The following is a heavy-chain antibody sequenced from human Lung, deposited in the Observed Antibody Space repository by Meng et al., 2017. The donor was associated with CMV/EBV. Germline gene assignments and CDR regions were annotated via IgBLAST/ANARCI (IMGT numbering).Heavy chain of an antibody. D-gene: IGHD2-2*01. CDR3: ARDAPYCSSTSCYYSYGLDV. V-gene: IGHV3-7*01. CDR1: GFTFNNYW. J-gene: IGHJ6*02. Sequence: GGSXRLXCAASGFTFNNYWMTWVRQAPGKGLEWVANIKQDGSEKYYVDSVKGRFTVSRDNAKNSLYLQMNSLRAEDTAVYYCARDAPYCSSTSCYYSYGLDVWXQGNXVTVSS. CDR2: IKQDGSEK.